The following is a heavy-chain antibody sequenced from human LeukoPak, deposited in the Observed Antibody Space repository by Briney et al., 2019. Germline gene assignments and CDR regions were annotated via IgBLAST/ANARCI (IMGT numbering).Heavy chain of an antibody. CDR2: IRSKTDSETT. V-gene: IGHV3-15*01. J-gene: IGHJ4*02. CDR1: GFSFSDAW. CDR3: TTGRFPPRY. D-gene: IGHD3-3*01. Sequence: GGSLRLSCVVSGFSFSDAWMSWVRQAPGKVLEWIGRIRSKTDSETTEYAAPVKRRFSISRDDSKKTLYLQMNSLKTEDTAVYYCTTGRFPPRYWGQGTLVTVSS.